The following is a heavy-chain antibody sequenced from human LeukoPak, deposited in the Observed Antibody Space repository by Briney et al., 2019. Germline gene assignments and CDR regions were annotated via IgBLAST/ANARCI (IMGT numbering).Heavy chain of an antibody. CDR2: VNPNSGNT. D-gene: IGHD3-16*01. J-gene: IGHJ4*02. CDR3: ASSTAYSY. CDR1: GYTFTNYD. V-gene: IGHV1-8*02. Sequence: GASVKVSCKASGYTFTNYDINGVRQATGQELEWIGWVNPNSGNTGYAQKFQGRVTLTRDTSISTAYMELSSLRLEDTAVYYCASSTAYSYWGQGTLLTVSS.